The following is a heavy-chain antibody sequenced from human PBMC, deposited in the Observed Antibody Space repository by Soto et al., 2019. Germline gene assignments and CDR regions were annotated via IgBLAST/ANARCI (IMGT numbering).Heavy chain of an antibody. Sequence: GGSLRLSCAASGFTFSSYAMSWVRQAPGKGLEWVSAISGSGGSTYYADSVKGRFTISRDNSKNTLYPQMNSLRAEDTAVYYCAKDLGYSSSWYWYYYYMDVWGKGTTVTVSS. CDR3: AKDLGYSSSWYWYYYYMDV. V-gene: IGHV3-23*01. J-gene: IGHJ6*03. CDR1: GFTFSSYA. CDR2: ISGSGGST. D-gene: IGHD6-13*01.